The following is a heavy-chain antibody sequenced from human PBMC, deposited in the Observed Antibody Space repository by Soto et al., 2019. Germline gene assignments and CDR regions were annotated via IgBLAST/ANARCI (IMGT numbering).Heavy chain of an antibody. Sequence: GGSLRLSCSASGFILGDYALHWVRQAPGKGLEWLAVISFDGNHKYYADSVKGRFTISRDNSKNTLYLQMNSLRAEDTAVYYCAKDPNPRITIFGVVIMGSQNWFDPWGQGTLVTVSS. D-gene: IGHD3-3*01. CDR3: AKDPNPRITIFGVVIMGSQNWFDP. V-gene: IGHV3-30*17. CDR1: GFILGDYA. J-gene: IGHJ5*02. CDR2: ISFDGNHK.